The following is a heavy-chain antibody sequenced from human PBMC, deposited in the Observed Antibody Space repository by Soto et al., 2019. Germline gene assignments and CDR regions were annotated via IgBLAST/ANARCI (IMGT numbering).Heavy chain of an antibody. D-gene: IGHD7-27*01. CDR3: ARTGVGDDAFDI. V-gene: IGHV3-30-3*01. CDR2: ISYDESNK. CDR1: GFTFSSYA. J-gene: IGHJ3*02. Sequence: QVQLVESGGGVVQPGRSLRLSCAASGFTFSSYAMHWVRQAPGKGLEWVAVISYDESNKYYADSVKGRFTISRDNSKNTLYLQMNSLRAEDTAVYYCARTGVGDDAFDIWGQGTMVTVSS.